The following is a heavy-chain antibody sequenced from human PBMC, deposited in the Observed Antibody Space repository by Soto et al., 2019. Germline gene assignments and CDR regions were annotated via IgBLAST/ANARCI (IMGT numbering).Heavy chain of an antibody. Sequence: XACLRLSCAACGFTFSSYSMSWVRQAPGKGLEWVSAISGSGGSTYYADSVKGRFTISRDNSKNTLYLQMNSLRAEDTAVYYCATVMDTIPPVYFDYWAQGTLVTVSS. D-gene: IGHD5-18*01. J-gene: IGHJ4*02. CDR1: GFTFSSYS. V-gene: IGHV3-23*01. CDR3: ATVMDTIPPVYFDY. CDR2: ISGSGGST.